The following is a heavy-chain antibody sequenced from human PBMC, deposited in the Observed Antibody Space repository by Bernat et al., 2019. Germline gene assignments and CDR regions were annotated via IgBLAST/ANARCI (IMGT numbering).Heavy chain of an antibody. CDR3: AKVTGGKNEYYDILTGYYNHYYYYYGMDG. V-gene: IGHV3-30*18. CDR2: ISYDGSNK. J-gene: IGHJ6*02. D-gene: IGHD3-9*01. Sequence: QVQLVESGGGVVQPGRSLRLSCAASGFTFSSYGMHWVRQAPGQGLEWVAVISYDGSNKYYADSVKGRFTISRDNSKNTLYLQMNSLRAEDTAVYYCAKVTGGKNEYYDILTGYYNHYYYYYGMDGWGQGTTVTVSS. CDR1: GFTFSSYG.